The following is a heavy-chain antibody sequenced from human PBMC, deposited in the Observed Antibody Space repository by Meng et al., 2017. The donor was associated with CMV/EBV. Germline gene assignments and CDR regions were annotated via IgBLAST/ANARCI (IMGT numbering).Heavy chain of an antibody. Sequence: GGLLRLPFAPSGYTFISYWLSWVRQAPGKGLEWVANIKQDGSEKYYVDSVKGRFPIPRDNAKNSLYLQMNSLRAENTAVYYCARERTYLREYSGYDFRYFDYWGQGTLVTVSS. J-gene: IGHJ4*02. CDR2: IKQDGSEK. CDR3: ARERTYLREYSGYDFRYFDY. V-gene: IGHV3-7*01. CDR1: GYTFISYW. D-gene: IGHD5-12*01.